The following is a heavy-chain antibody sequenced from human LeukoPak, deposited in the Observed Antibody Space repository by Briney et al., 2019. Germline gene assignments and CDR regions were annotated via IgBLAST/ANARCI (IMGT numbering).Heavy chain of an antibody. CDR2: IWYDGSNK. CDR1: GFTFSSYG. J-gene: IGHJ3*02. Sequence: PGRSLRLSCAASGFTFSSYGMHWVRQAPGKGLEWVAVIWYDGSNKYYADSVKGRFTISRDNSKNTLYLQMNSLRAEDTAVYYCARDGPSFLYGDYVFISGDAFDIWGQGTMVTVSS. D-gene: IGHD4-17*01. CDR3: ARDGPSFLYGDYVFISGDAFDI. V-gene: IGHV3-33*01.